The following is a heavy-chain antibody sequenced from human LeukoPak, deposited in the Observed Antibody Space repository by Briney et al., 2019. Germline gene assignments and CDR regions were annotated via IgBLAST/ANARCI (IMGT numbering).Heavy chain of an antibody. J-gene: IGHJ4*02. CDR2: LSGSGGTT. D-gene: IGHD3-10*01. Sequence: GGSLRLSCAASGFTLTNYAMTWVRQAPGKGLEWVSALSGSGGTTYYPDSVNGRFTISRNNTNNTQYVQMNRLRAEDTAIYCCAKTPSPAFYYGSWSLPWSDYWGQGTLVTVSS. V-gene: IGHV3-23*01. CDR1: GFTLTNYA. CDR3: AKTPSPAFYYGSWSLPWSDY.